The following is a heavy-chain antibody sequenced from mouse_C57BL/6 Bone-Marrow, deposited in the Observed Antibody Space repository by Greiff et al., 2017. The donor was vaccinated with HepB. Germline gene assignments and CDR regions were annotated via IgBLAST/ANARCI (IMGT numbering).Heavy chain of an antibody. V-gene: IGHV1-81*01. Sequence: VQLQQSGAELARPGASVTLSCKASGYTFTSYGISWVKQRPGQGLEWIGEIYPRSGNTYYNEKFKGKATLTADKSTSTAYMELRNLTSKDSAVYFCARRASSWYFDVWGTGTTVTVSS. D-gene: IGHD3-1*01. CDR2: IYPRSGNT. CDR1: GYTFTSYG. CDR3: ARRASSWYFDV. J-gene: IGHJ1*03.